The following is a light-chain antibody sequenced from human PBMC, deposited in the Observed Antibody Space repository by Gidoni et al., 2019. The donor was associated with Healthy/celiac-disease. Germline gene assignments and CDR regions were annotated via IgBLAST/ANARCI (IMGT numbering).Light chain of an antibody. Sequence: QSALTQTASVSGSPGESLTISCTGTSSDVGGYNYVSWYQQHPGKAPKLMIYDVSNRPSGVSNRFSGSKSGNTASLTISGLQAEDEADYYCSSYTSSSTSVVFVGGTKLTVL. CDR1: SSDVGGYNY. V-gene: IGLV2-14*01. CDR3: SSYTSSSTSVV. J-gene: IGLJ2*01. CDR2: DVS.